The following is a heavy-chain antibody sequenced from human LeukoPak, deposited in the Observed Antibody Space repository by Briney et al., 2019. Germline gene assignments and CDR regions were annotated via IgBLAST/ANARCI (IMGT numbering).Heavy chain of an antibody. CDR1: GYTLTELS. CDR3: ATGGPMEPCFFY. J-gene: IGHJ4*02. Sequence: GASVKVSCKVSGYTLTELSMHWVRQAPGKGLEWMGGFDPEDGETIYAQKFQGGVTMTEDTSTDTAYMELSSLRSEDTAVYYCATGGPMEPCFFYWGQGTLVTVSS. V-gene: IGHV1-24*01. CDR2: FDPEDGET. D-gene: IGHD1-1*01.